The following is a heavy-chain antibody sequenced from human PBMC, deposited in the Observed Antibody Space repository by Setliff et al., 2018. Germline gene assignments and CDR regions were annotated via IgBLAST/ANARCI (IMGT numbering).Heavy chain of an antibody. CDR3: ARDGGNGVDY. V-gene: IGHV1-18*01. Sequence: GASVKVSCKASGYNFISYGISWVRQAPGQGLEWMGWISPANGNTNYIQRFQDRVTMTIDTSVNTAFVQISSLEAEDTAVYYCARDGGNGVDYWGQGTLVTVSS. J-gene: IGHJ4*02. D-gene: IGHD3-16*01. CDR1: GYNFISYG. CDR2: ISPANGNT.